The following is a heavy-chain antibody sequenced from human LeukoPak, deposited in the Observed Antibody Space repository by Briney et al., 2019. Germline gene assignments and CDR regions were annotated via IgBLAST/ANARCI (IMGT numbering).Heavy chain of an antibody. CDR2: IYYSGST. D-gene: IGHD2-15*01. Sequence: SETLSLTCTVSGGSISSYYWSWIRQPPGKGLEWIGYIYYSGSTNYNPSLKSRVTISVDTSKNHFSLKLSSVPAADTAVYYCARSPPAYCSGGSCYYYGMDVWGQGTTVTVSS. CDR3: ARSPPAYCSGGSCYYYGMDV. V-gene: IGHV4-59*08. J-gene: IGHJ6*02. CDR1: GGSISSYY.